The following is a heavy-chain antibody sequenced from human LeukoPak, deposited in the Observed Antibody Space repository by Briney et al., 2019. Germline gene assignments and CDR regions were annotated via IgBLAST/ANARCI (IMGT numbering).Heavy chain of an antibody. J-gene: IGHJ4*02. V-gene: IGHV4-34*01. Sequence: PSETLSLTCAVYGGSFSGYYWSWIRQPPGKGLEWIGEINHSGSTNYNPSLKSRVTISVDTSKNQFSLKLSSVTAADTAVYYCARQNRYYYGSGSYPDYWGQGTLVTVSS. CDR1: GGSFSGYY. CDR3: ARQNRYYYGSGSYPDY. CDR2: INHSGST. D-gene: IGHD3-10*01.